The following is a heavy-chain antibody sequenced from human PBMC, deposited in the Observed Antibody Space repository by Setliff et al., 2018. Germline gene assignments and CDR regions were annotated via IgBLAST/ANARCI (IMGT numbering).Heavy chain of an antibody. J-gene: IGHJ5*02. CDR3: GRGFSRIEGWGNWFDP. Sequence: SETLSLTCTVSGGSVSNSGFFWGWLRQAPGKGLEWIGNIYDSGSSNYNASLKSRLIINRDTPKNQISLKLTSVTAADTAVYYCGRGFSRIEGWGNWFDPWGQGILVTVSS. D-gene: IGHD2-15*01. CDR1: GGSVSNSGFF. V-gene: IGHV4-39*01. CDR2: IYDSGSS.